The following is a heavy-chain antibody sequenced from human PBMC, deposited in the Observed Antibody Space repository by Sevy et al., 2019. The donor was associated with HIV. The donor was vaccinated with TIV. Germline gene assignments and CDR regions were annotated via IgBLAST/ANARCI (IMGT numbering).Heavy chain of an antibody. J-gene: IGHJ4*02. D-gene: IGHD3-16*01. Sequence: GGSLRLSCAASAFIFSDYFISWVRQAPGKGPEWVATINQDGSEKYYVDSVKGRFTIARDNAKNSLYLQMSSLRTGDTAVYYCTRNGGIDSHYSHFDHWGQGTQVTVSS. CDR3: TRNGGIDSHYSHFDH. CDR2: INQDGSEK. V-gene: IGHV3-7*01. CDR1: AFIFSDYF.